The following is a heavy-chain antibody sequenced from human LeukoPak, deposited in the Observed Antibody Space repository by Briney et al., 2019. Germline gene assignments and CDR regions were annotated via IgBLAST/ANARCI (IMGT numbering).Heavy chain of an antibody. D-gene: IGHD2-2*01. Sequence: GGSLRLSCAASGFTFSSYAMHWVRQAPGKGLEWVSGINVSGGSTFYADSVRGRFTISRDNSKNTLYLQMNSLRAEDTAVYYCAKDQYCTSTSCYVGYWGQGTLVTVFS. J-gene: IGHJ4*02. V-gene: IGHV3-23*01. CDR3: AKDQYCTSTSCYVGY. CDR1: GFTFSSYA. CDR2: INVSGGST.